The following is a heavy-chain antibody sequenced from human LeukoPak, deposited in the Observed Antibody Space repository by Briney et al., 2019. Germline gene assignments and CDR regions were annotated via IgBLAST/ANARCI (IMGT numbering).Heavy chain of an antibody. J-gene: IGHJ5*02. CDR3: AKLDSSTSRFDP. D-gene: IGHD2-2*01. V-gene: IGHV3-23*01. CDR1: GFTFSSYA. CDR2: IGGSGGST. Sequence: PGGSLRLSCAASGFTFSSYAMSWVRQAPGKGLEWVSAIGGSGGSTYYADSVKGRFTISRDNSKNTLYLQMNSLRAEDTAVYYCAKLDSSTSRFDPWGQGTLVTVSS.